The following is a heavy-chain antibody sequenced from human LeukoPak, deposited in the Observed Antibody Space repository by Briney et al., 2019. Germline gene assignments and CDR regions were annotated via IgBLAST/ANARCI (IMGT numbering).Heavy chain of an antibody. CDR3: ARVLLWFGELSWFDP. J-gene: IGHJ5*02. CDR2: IIPIFGTA. CDR1: GGTFSSYA. Sequence: SVKVSCKASGGTFSSYAISWVRQAPGQGLEWMGGIIPIFGTANYAQKFQGRVTITADKSTSTAYMELSSLRSEDTAVYYCARVLLWFGELSWFDPWGQGTLVTVSS. V-gene: IGHV1-69*06. D-gene: IGHD3-10*01.